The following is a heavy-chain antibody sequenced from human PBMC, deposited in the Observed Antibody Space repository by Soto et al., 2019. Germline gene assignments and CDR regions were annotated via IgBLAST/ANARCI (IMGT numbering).Heavy chain of an antibody. CDR3: ARDFVDIVATILAYFDY. CDR1: GYTFTSYG. D-gene: IGHD5-12*01. J-gene: IGHJ4*02. CDR2: ISAYNGNT. Sequence: ASVKVSCKASGYTFTSYGISCVRQAPGQGLEWMGWISAYNGNTNYAQKLQGRVTMTTDTSTSTAYMELRSLRSDDTAVYYCARDFVDIVATILAYFDYWGQGTLVTVSS. V-gene: IGHV1-18*04.